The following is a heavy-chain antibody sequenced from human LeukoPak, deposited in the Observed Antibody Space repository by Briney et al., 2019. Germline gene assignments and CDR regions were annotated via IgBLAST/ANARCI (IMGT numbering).Heavy chain of an antibody. CDR3: ANSIDFDYGDYYFDY. CDR2: IYTSGST. V-gene: IGHV4-61*02. CDR1: GGSISSGSNY. J-gene: IGHJ4*02. Sequence: PSQTLSLTCTVSGGSISSGSNYWSCIRQPAGKGLEWIGRIYTSGSTNYNPSLKSRVTISLDTSKNQFSLKLSSVTAADTAVYYCANSIDFDYGDYYFDYWGQGALVTISS. D-gene: IGHD4-17*01.